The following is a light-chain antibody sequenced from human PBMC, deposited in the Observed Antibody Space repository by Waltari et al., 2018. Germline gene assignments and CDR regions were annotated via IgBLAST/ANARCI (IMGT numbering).Light chain of an antibody. CDR1: SSDVGTYTF. V-gene: IGLV2-14*03. CDR3: SSYTRTNTLV. J-gene: IGLJ2*01. CDR2: DVS. Sequence: QSALTQPASVSGSPGQSITISCTGTSSDVGTYTFVSWYQQHPGKVPKLIIYDVSTRPSGVSNRFSGSKSGNTASLTISGLQAEDEADYYCSSYTRTNTLVFGGGTKLTV.